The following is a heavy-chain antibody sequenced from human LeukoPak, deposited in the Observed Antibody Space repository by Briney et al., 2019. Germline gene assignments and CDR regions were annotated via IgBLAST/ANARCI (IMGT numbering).Heavy chain of an antibody. J-gene: IGHJ6*03. CDR1: AFTFSDYW. Sequence: GGSLRLSCATSAFTFSDYWMSWVRQTPGKGLEWVANIKEDGSEKYYVDSVKGRFTISRDNAKNSLYLQMNSLRAEDTAVYYCARIIVATILTSNYYYYYMDVWGKGTTVTVSS. V-gene: IGHV3-7*01. D-gene: IGHD5-12*01. CDR2: IKEDGSEK. CDR3: ARIIVATILTSNYYYYYMDV.